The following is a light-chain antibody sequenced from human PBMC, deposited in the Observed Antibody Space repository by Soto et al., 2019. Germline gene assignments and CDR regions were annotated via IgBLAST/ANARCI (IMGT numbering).Light chain of an antibody. CDR1: SSNIESNA. J-gene: IGLJ3*02. CDR3: AAWDDSLNGWV. Sequence: QSVLTQPPSASGTPGQRVTISCSGSSSNIESNAVNWYQHLPGTAPKLLIFSNNQRPSGVPDRFSGSKSGTSASLAISGLQSEDEADYYCAAWDDSLNGWVFGGGTKLTVL. V-gene: IGLV1-44*01. CDR2: SNN.